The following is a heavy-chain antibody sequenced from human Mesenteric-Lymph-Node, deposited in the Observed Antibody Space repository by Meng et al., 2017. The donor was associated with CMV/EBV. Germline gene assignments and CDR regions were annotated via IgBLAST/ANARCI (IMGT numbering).Heavy chain of an antibody. CDR1: GLTFSSYA. J-gene: IGHJ6*02. Sequence: GGSLRLSCAASGLTFSSYAMHWVRQAPGKGLEWVAVISYDGSNKYYADSVKGRFTISRDNSKNTLYLQMNSLRAEDTAVYYCARDPSLVNQQLVPRNYYYYYYGMDVWGQGTTVTVSS. CDR3: ARDPSLVNQQLVPRNYYYYYYGMDV. V-gene: IGHV3-30*04. D-gene: IGHD6-13*01. CDR2: ISYDGSNK.